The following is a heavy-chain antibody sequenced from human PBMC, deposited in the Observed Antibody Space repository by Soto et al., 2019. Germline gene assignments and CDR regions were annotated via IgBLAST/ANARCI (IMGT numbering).Heavy chain of an antibody. J-gene: IGHJ6*02. Sequence: PGGSLRLSCAASGFTFSSYEMNWVRQAPGKGLEWVSYISSSGSTIYYADSVKGRFTISRDNAKNSLYLQMNSLRAEDTAVYYCASSSTSCYWCLGMDVWVQGTTVTVSS. V-gene: IGHV3-48*03. CDR2: ISSSGSTI. D-gene: IGHD2-2*01. CDR1: GFTFSSYE. CDR3: ASSSTSCYWCLGMDV.